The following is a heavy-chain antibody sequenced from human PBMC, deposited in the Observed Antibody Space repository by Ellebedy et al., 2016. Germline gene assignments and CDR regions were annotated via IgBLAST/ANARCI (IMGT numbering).Heavy chain of an antibody. CDR2: IYHSGST. CDR1: GGSISSGGYS. D-gene: IGHD2-2*02. Sequence: SETLSLTCAVSGGSISSGGYSWSWIRQPPGKGLEWIGYIYHSGSTYYNPSLKSRVTISVDRSKNQFSLKLSSVTAADTAVYYCARAVVPAAIGLDYWGQGTLVTVSS. V-gene: IGHV4-30-2*01. CDR3: ARAVVPAAIGLDY. J-gene: IGHJ4*02.